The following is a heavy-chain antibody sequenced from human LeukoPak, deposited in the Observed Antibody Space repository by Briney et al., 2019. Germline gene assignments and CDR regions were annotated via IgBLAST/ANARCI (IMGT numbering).Heavy chain of an antibody. D-gene: IGHD5-18*01. CDR2: ISSSSSYI. CDR1: GFTFSSYS. CDR3: AKAEIAMGILAS. Sequence: PGGSLRLSCAASGFTFSSYSMNWVRQAPGKGLEWVSSISSSSSYIYYADSVKGRFTISRDNAKNSLYLQMDRLRAEDTATYYCAKAEIAMGILASWGQGILVTVSS. J-gene: IGHJ4*02. V-gene: IGHV3-21*04.